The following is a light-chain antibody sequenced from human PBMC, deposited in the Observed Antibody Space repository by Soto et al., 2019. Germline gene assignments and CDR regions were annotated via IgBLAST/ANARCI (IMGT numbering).Light chain of an antibody. CDR1: QSVSSS. CDR2: GAS. V-gene: IGKV3D-15*01. Sequence: EIVMTQSPATLSVSPGETVTLSCRASQSVSSSLAWFQQKPGQAPRLLIYGASTRATGIPARFSGSGSGTEFTLTISSLQSEDFAVYYCHQFNNWPRAFGPGTKVDIK. J-gene: IGKJ3*01. CDR3: HQFNNWPRA.